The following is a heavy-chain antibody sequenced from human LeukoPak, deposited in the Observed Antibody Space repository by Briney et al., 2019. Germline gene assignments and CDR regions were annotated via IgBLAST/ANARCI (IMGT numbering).Heavy chain of an antibody. J-gene: IGHJ4*02. CDR1: GGTFSSYA. D-gene: IGHD3-22*01. CDR2: IIPILGIA. Sequence: ASVKVSCKASGGTFSSYAISWVRQAPGQGLEWVGRIIPILGIANYAQKFQGRVTITADKSTSTAYMELSSLRSEDTAVYYCASTYYYDSSGYSLEDYWGQGTLVTVSS. V-gene: IGHV1-69*04. CDR3: ASTYYYDSSGYSLEDY.